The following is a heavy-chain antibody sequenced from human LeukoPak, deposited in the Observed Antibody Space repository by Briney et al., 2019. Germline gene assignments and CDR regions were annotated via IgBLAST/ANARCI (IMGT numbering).Heavy chain of an antibody. CDR1: GFTVSSNY. D-gene: IGHD3-10*01. J-gene: IGHJ4*02. CDR3: AREYRGEYYFAY. V-gene: IGHV3-66*01. Sequence: GGSLRLSCAASGFTVSSNYMSWVRQAPGKGLEWVSVIYSGGSTYYADSVKGRFTISRDNSKNTLYPQMNSLRAEDTAVYYCAREYRGEYYFAYWGQGTLVTVSS. CDR2: IYSGGST.